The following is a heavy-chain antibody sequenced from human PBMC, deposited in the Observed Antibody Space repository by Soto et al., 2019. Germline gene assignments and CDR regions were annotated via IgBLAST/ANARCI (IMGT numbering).Heavy chain of an antibody. CDR3: VRDAWQNSKADV. Sequence: ASVKVSCKASGYTFVSHGISWVRQAPGQVFEWMGWISADNDNGNSAQKFQDRVTMTIETSTNTDYMELRSLTSDDTALYYCVRDAWQNSKADVRGQGNLVAVSS. J-gene: IGHJ4*02. V-gene: IGHV1-18*01. D-gene: IGHD1-7*01. CDR1: GYTFVSHG. CDR2: ISADNDNG.